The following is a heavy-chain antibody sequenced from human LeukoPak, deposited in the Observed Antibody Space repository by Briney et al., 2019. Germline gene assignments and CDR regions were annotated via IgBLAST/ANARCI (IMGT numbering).Heavy chain of an antibody. CDR1: GGTFSSYA. CDR2: IIPIFGTA. J-gene: IGHJ6*03. CDR3: ARDREYYDFWSGYSPLRYYYYMDV. V-gene: IGHV1-69*05. Sequence: SVKVSCKASGGTFSSYAISWVRQAPGQGLEWMGGIIPIFGTANYAQKFQGRVTITTDESTSTAYMELSSLRSEDTAVYYCARDREYYDFWSGYSPLRYYYYMDVWGKGTTVTVSS. D-gene: IGHD3-3*01.